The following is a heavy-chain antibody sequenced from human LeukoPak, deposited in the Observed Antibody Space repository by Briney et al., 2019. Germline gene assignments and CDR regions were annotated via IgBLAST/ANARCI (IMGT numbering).Heavy chain of an antibody. Sequence: GGSLRLSCAASGFTFSNAWMSWVRQAPGKGLEWVSYISSSGSTLYYADSVKGRFTISRDNAKNSLYLQMNSLRAEDTAVYYCAREVPYYGMDVWGQGTTVTVSS. CDR2: ISSSGSTL. CDR1: GFTFSNAW. V-gene: IGHV3-11*04. J-gene: IGHJ6*02. CDR3: AREVPYYGMDV.